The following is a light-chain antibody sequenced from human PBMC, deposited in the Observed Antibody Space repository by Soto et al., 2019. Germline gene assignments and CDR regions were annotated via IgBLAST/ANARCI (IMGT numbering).Light chain of an antibody. CDR2: DVS. V-gene: IGLV2-14*03. J-gene: IGLJ2*01. CDR1: SSDVGGYNY. Sequence: QAASVSGSPGQSITISCTGTSSDVGGYNYVSWYQHHPGKAPKLMIYDVSNRPSGVSSRFSGSKSGNTASLTISGLQAEDEADYYCSSYTSGSSRVFGGGTKLTVL. CDR3: SSYTSGSSRV.